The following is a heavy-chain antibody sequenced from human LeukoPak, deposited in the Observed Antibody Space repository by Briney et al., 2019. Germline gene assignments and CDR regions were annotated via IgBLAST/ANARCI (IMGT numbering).Heavy chain of an antibody. J-gene: IGHJ4*02. Sequence: PSETLSLTCGVSGVFISSGYWWSWVRQPPGKGLEWIGEIHHSGSTNYNSFLKSRITISVDKSRNQFSLRLSSVTAADTAVYYCARNGDYSMDHWGQGTLVTVSS. CDR1: GVFISSGYW. CDR2: IHHSGST. V-gene: IGHV4-4*02. CDR3: ARNGDYSMDH. D-gene: IGHD2-21*01.